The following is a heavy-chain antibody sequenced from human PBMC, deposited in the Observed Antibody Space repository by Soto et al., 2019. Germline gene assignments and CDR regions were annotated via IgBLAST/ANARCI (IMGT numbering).Heavy chain of an antibody. J-gene: IGHJ5*02. D-gene: IGHD2-8*01. Sequence: GVSLRRSCAASGFVFENYAMIWVRQAPGKGRERVATVRGNSYGAYYADSVRGRFIIFRANSKTTMSLQLHSLRDDDTATDYLAKGKSENGVDWLDPCGRRHLVAFAS. CDR2: VRGNSYGA. V-gene: IGHV3-23*01. CDR3: AKGKSENGVDWLDP. CDR1: GFVFENYA.